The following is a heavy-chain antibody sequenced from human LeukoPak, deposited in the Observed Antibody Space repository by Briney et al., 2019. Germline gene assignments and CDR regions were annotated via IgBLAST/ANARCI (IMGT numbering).Heavy chain of an antibody. J-gene: IGHJ4*02. CDR2: ISAYNGNT. Sequence: ASVKVSCKASGYTFTNYDINWVRQATGQGLEWMGWISAYNGNTNYAQKLQGRVTMTTDTSTSTAYMELRSLRSDDTAVYYCARDGCSSTSCYESDDYWGQGTLVTVSS. D-gene: IGHD2-2*01. V-gene: IGHV1-18*01. CDR1: GYTFTNYD. CDR3: ARDGCSSTSCYESDDY.